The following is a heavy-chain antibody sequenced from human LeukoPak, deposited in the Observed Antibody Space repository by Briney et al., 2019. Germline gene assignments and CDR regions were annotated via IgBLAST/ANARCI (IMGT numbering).Heavy chain of an antibody. Sequence: PGGSLRLSCAASGFTFSSYSMNWVRQAPGKGLEWVSYISSSSSTIYYTDSVKGRFTISRDNAKNSLYLQMKSLRAEDTAVYYCASEPPSGWYNGNWLDPWGQGTLVTVSS. J-gene: IGHJ5*02. V-gene: IGHV3-48*01. CDR3: ASEPPSGWYNGNWLDP. CDR2: ISSSSSTI. CDR1: GFTFSSYS. D-gene: IGHD6-19*01.